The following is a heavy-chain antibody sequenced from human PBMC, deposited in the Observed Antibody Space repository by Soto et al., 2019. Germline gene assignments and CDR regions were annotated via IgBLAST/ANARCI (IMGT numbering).Heavy chain of an antibody. J-gene: IGHJ6*02. CDR2: LNPKSGGT. CDR3: ARERYQVLSDGMDV. Sequence: ASVKVSCKASGFTFSDYYMHWAREAPGQGLEWMGWLNPKSGGTTYAQKFQGRLTLSRDTSINTAYMELSRLSIDDTALYYCARERYQVLSDGMDVWGQGTTVTVSS. CDR1: GFTFSDYY. V-gene: IGHV1-2*02. D-gene: IGHD2-2*01.